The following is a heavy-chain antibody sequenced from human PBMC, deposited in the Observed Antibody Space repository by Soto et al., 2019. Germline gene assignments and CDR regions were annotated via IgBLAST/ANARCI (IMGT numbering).Heavy chain of an antibody. V-gene: IGHV4-59*08. CDR2: VHHSWGS. D-gene: IGHD3-10*01. CDR3: ARQGFGPLHGLVDV. Sequence: QVQLQESGPGLVKPSETLSLSCTVSGGSISSYYWSWFRQSPGKRIEWIGYVHHSWGSSYNPSLQSRVAISLDTSKSQFPLKVTSVTATDTAVYYCARQGFGPLHGLVDVWGQGTTVTVSS. CDR1: GGSISSYY. J-gene: IGHJ6*02.